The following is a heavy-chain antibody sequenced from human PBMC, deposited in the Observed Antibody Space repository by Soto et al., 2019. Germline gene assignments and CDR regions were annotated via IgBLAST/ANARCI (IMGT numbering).Heavy chain of an antibody. Sequence: GGSLRLSCAASGFTFDDYAMHWVRQAPGKGLEWVSGISWNSGSIGYADSVKGRFTISRDNAKNSLYLQMNSLRAEDTALYYCAKDTFYVSSAFDIWGQGTMVTVSS. J-gene: IGHJ3*02. D-gene: IGHD3-10*02. V-gene: IGHV3-9*01. CDR3: AKDTFYVSSAFDI. CDR2: ISWNSGSI. CDR1: GFTFDDYA.